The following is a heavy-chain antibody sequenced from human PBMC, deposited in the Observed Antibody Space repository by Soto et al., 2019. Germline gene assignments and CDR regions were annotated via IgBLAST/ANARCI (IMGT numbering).Heavy chain of an antibody. J-gene: IGHJ6*02. V-gene: IGHV3-23*01. CDR1: GFTFSSYA. CDR2: ISGSGGST. CDR3: APPPPYSSSSEYYYYYGMDV. Sequence: EVQLLESGGGLVQPGGSLRLSCAASGFTFSSYAMSWVRQAPGKGLEWVSAISGSGGSTYYADSVKGRFTISRDNPKNTLYLQMNSRSAEDTAVYYCAPPPPYSSSSEYYYYYGMDVWGQGTTVTVSS. D-gene: IGHD6-6*01.